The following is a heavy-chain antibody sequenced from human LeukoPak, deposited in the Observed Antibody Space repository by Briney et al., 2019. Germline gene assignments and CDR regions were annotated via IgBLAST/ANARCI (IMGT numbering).Heavy chain of an antibody. D-gene: IGHD6-13*01. V-gene: IGHV3-23*01. CDR1: GFTFSSYG. J-gene: IGHJ4*02. CDR3: AKRGDSSSWYYFDY. CDR2: ISGSGGST. Sequence: QPGGSLRLSCAASGFTFSSYGMSWVRQAPGKGLEWVSAISGSGGSTYYADSMKGRFTISRDNSKNTLYLQMNSLRAEDTAVYYCAKRGDSSSWYYFDYWGQGTLVTVSS.